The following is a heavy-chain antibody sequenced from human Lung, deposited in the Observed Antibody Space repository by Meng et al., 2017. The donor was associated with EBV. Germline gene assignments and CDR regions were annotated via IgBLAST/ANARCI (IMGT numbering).Heavy chain of an antibody. V-gene: IGHV4-4*07. D-gene: IGHD4-11*01. J-gene: IGHJ4*02. CDR1: GGLNSTYY. Sequence: PGPGSVKPAETLSLTCPSSGGLNSTYYWRWLRQPAGKGLEYIGRIYTSEITDYNPSLKGRVTMSVDTSKNQFSLKLSSVTAADTAVYYCARGRNYSNYLFFSIELRGPCFDYWGQGTLVTVSS. CDR3: ARGRNYSNYLFFSIELRGPCFDY. CDR2: IYTSEIT.